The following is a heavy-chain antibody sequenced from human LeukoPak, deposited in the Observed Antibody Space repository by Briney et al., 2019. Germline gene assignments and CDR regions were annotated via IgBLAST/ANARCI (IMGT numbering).Heavy chain of an antibody. CDR2: IIPILGIA. CDR1: GYTFTGYY. CDR3: ASNAPENNDYFDY. J-gene: IGHJ4*02. D-gene: IGHD1-14*01. V-gene: IGHV1-69*02. Sequence: ASVKVSCKASGYTFTGYYMHWVRQAPGQGLEWMGRIIPILGIANYAQKFQGRVTITADKSTSTAYMELSSLRSEDTAVYYCASNAPENNDYFDYWGQGTLVTVSS.